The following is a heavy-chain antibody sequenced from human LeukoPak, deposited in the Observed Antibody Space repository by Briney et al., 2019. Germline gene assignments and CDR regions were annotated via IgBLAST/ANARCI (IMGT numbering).Heavy chain of an antibody. CDR2: IKQDGSEK. V-gene: IGHV3-7*01. J-gene: IGHJ3*02. CDR3: AKARTQLWIEDGFDI. D-gene: IGHD5-18*01. CDR1: GFTFSSYW. Sequence: GGSLRLSCAASGFTFSSYWMSRVRQAPGKGLEWVANIKQDGSEKYYVDSVKGRFTISRDNSKKTLNLQMNSLRAEDTAVYYCAKARTQLWIEDGFDIWGQGTMVTVSS.